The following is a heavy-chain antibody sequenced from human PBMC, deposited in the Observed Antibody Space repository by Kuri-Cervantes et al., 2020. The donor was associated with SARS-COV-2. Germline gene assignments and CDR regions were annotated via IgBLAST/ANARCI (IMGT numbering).Heavy chain of an antibody. CDR3: ARSSIVGASHWFDP. CDR2: IYYSGST. Sequence: SETLSLTCTVSGGSISSYYWSWIRQPPGKGLEWIGYIYYSGSTNYNPSLKSRVTISVDKSKNQFSLKLSSVTAADTAVYYCARSSIVGASHWFDPWGQGTLVTVSS. J-gene: IGHJ5*02. D-gene: IGHD1-26*01. CDR1: GGSISSYY. V-gene: IGHV4-59*12.